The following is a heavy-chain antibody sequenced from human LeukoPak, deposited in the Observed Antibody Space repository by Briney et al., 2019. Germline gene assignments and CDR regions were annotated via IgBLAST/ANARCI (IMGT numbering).Heavy chain of an antibody. CDR2: INPSGGST. D-gene: IGHD4-11*01. CDR1: GYTFTSYY. Sequence: ASVKVSCEASGYTFTSYYMHWVRQAPGQGLEWMGIINPSGGSTSYAQKFQGRVTMTRDTSTSTVYMELSSLRSEDTAVYYCARVRPVTTTFDYWGQGTLVTVSS. V-gene: IGHV1-46*01. J-gene: IGHJ4*02. CDR3: ARVRPVTTTFDY.